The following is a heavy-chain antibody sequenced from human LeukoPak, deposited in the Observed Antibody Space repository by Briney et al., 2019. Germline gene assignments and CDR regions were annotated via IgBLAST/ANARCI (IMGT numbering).Heavy chain of an antibody. CDR2: INTNTGNP. D-gene: IGHD3-3*01. CDR1: GYTFTSYA. J-gene: IGHJ6*02. Sequence: GASVKVFCKASGYTFTSYAMNWVRQAPGQGLEWMGWINTNTGNPTYAQGFTGRFVFSLDTSVSTAYLQISSLKAEDTAVYYCARGITIFGVVPRYYYYGMDVWGQGTTVTVSS. CDR3: ARGITIFGVVPRYYYYGMDV. V-gene: IGHV7-4-1*02.